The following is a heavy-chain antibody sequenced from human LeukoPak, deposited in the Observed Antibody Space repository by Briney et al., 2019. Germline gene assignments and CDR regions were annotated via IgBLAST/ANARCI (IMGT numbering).Heavy chain of an antibody. D-gene: IGHD3-22*01. CDR1: GFTFDVYA. Sequence: PGGSLRLSCAASGFTFDVYAMHWVRQAPGKGLEWVSGISWNSGSIGYADSVKGRFTISRDNAKNSLYLQMNSLRAEDTALYYCAKDTGYYYDSSGYYYWDYWGQGTLVTVSS. V-gene: IGHV3-9*01. J-gene: IGHJ4*02. CDR3: AKDTGYYYDSSGYYYWDY. CDR2: ISWNSGSI.